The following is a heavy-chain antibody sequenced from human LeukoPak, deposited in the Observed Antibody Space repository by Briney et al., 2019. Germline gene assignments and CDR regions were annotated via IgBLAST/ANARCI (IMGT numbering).Heavy chain of an antibody. D-gene: IGHD1-26*01. J-gene: IGHJ4*02. CDR3: ARSPGRGAYFDY. Sequence: SETLSLTCTVSGGSISNYYWSWIRQPPGKGLEWIGYIYYSGSTNYNPSLKSRVTISVDTSKNQFSLKLSSVTAADTAVYYCARSPGRGAYFDYWGQGTLVTVSS. V-gene: IGHV4-59*01. CDR2: IYYSGST. CDR1: GGSISNYY.